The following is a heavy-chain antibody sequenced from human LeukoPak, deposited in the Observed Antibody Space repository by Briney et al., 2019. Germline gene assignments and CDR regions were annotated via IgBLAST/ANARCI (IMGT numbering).Heavy chain of an antibody. CDR2: ISPYDGDT. J-gene: IGHJ5*02. Sequence: GASVKVSCKASGCTFAIYGISWVRQAPGQGLEWMVWISPYDGDTNYAQNFEGRVTMTTETSTSTAYMELRSLRSDDTAIYYCARDYCTRGRDCYKEDLFNPWGQGTLVTVSS. D-gene: IGHD2-21*02. CDR3: ARDYCTRGRDCYKEDLFNP. CDR1: GCTFAIYG. V-gene: IGHV1-18*01.